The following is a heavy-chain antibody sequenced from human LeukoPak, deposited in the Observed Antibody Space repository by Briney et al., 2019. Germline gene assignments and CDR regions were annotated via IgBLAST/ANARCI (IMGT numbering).Heavy chain of an antibody. CDR2: IYYSGST. CDR1: GGAISSGDYY. V-gene: IGHV4-30-4*01. J-gene: IGHJ4*02. CDR3: ARVLPNNCSSTSCRDHIDY. D-gene: IGHD2-2*01. Sequence: SQTLSLTCTVSGGAISSGDYYWSWIRQPPGKGLEWIGYIYYSGSTNYNPSLKSRVTISVDTSKNQFSLKLSSVTAADTAVYYCARVLPNNCSSTSCRDHIDYWGQGTLVTVSS.